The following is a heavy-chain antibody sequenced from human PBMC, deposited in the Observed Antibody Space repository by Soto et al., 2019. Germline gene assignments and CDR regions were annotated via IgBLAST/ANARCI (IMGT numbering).Heavy chain of an antibody. CDR1: GGSISSSNW. Sequence: QVQLQESGPGLVKPSGTLSLTCAVSGGSISSSNWWSWVRQPPGKGLEWIGEIYHSGSTNYNPSLKRRVTISVDQFKNQFSLKLSSVTAADTAVYYCARVLSPITGRNDYFDYLGQGTLVTVSS. CDR3: ARVLSPITGRNDYFDY. J-gene: IGHJ4*02. CDR2: IYHSGST. V-gene: IGHV4-4*02. D-gene: IGHD1-20*01.